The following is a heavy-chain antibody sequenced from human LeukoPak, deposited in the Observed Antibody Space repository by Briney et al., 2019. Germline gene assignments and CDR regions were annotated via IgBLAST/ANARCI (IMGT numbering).Heavy chain of an antibody. CDR3: ARVKNDYGDYVDY. D-gene: IGHD4-17*01. CDR1: GGSISSGSYY. Sequence: SQTLSLTCTVSGGSISSGSYYWSWIRQPAGKGLERIGRIYTSGSTNYNPSLKSRVTISVDTSKNQFSLKLSSVTAADTAVYYCARVKNDYGDYVDYWGQGTLVTVSS. CDR2: IYTSGST. J-gene: IGHJ4*02. V-gene: IGHV4-61*02.